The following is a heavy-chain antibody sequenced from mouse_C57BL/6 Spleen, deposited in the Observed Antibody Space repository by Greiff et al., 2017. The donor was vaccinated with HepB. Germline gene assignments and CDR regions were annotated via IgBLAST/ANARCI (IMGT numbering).Heavy chain of an antibody. CDR3: ARSLVADY. D-gene: IGHD1-1*01. V-gene: IGHV1-82*01. CDR1: GYAFSSSW. CDR2: IYPGDGDN. Sequence: VKLQQSGPELVKPGASVKISCKASGYAFSSSWMNWVKKRPGKGLEWIGRIYPGDGDNKYNWKFKVKATLTADNASSTAYMQLSSMTSEDSAVYFCARSLVADYWGQGTTLTVSS. J-gene: IGHJ2*01.